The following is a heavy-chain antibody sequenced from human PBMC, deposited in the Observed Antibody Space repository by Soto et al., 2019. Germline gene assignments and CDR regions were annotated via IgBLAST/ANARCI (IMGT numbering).Heavy chain of an antibody. Sequence: SETLSLTCTVSGGSISSSSYYWGWIRQPPGKGLEWIGSIYYSGSTYYNPSLKSRVTTSVDTSKNQFSLKLSSVTAADTAVYYCARERGDYYDSSGDLGYWGQGTLVTVSS. CDR2: IYYSGST. V-gene: IGHV4-39*01. CDR1: GGSISSSSYY. CDR3: ARERGDYYDSSGDLGY. J-gene: IGHJ4*02. D-gene: IGHD3-22*01.